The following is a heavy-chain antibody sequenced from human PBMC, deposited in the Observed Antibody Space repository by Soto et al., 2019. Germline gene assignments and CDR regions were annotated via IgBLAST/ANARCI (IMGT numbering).Heavy chain of an antibody. CDR3: ARSIVVVTALGY. J-gene: IGHJ4*02. D-gene: IGHD2-21*02. Sequence: GGSLRLSCAASGFTFSSYGMHWVRQAPGKGLEWVAVISYDGRNKNYADSVKGRFTISRDNSKNTLYLQMNSLRAEDTAVYYCARSIVVVTALGYWGQGTLVTVSS. CDR1: GFTFSSYG. CDR2: ISYDGRNK. V-gene: IGHV3-30*03.